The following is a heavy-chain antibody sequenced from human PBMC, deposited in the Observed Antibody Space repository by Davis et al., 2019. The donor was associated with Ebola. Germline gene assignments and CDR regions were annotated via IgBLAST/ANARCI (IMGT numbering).Heavy chain of an antibody. CDR2: IVPIFGTP. D-gene: IGHD1-7*01. V-gene: IGHV1-69*13. J-gene: IGHJ4*02. Sequence: SVKVSCKASGATFSTYTINWVRQAPGQGLEWMGGIVPIFGTPNYAQKFQGRLTITADASTSTAYMELSSLRSEDTAVYYCARRQSRYNWNSELDYWGQGTLVTVSS. CDR3: ARRQSRYNWNSELDY. CDR1: GATFSTYT.